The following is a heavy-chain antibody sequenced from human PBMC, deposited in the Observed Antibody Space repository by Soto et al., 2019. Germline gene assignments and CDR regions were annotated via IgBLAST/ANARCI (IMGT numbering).Heavy chain of an antibody. CDR1: GYTFTSYD. CDR2: MNPNSGNT. CDR3: ARGILNMCYGDYGERTDY. V-gene: IGHV1-8*01. J-gene: IGHJ4*02. D-gene: IGHD4-17*01. Sequence: ASVKVSCKASGYTFTSYDINWVRQATGQGLEWMGWMNPNSGNTGYAQKFQGRVTMTRNTSISTAYMELSSLRSEDTAVYYCARGILNMCYGDYGERTDYWGQGTLVTVSS.